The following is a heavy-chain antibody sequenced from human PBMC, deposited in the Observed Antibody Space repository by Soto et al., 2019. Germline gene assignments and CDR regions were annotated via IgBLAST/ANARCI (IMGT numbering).Heavy chain of an antibody. CDR1: GFSFTTYP. J-gene: IGHJ4*02. CDR2: ITGSSDTI. CDR3: ARVDNGNTGADY. Sequence: GGSLRLSCAASGFSFTTYPMNWVRQAPGKGLEWIAYITGSSDTIYYADSVKGRFTISRDNAKSSLYLQMNSLRDEDTAVYYCARVDNGNTGADYWGQGTLVTVSS. D-gene: IGHD2-8*01. V-gene: IGHV3-48*02.